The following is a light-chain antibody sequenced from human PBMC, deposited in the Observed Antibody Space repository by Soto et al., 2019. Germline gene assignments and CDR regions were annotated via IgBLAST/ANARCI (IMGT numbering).Light chain of an antibody. J-gene: IGKJ1*01. CDR3: QHYNSYSEA. V-gene: IGKV4-1*01. Sequence: DIVMTQSPDSLAVSPGERATISCKSSQTVLKTSNKRNYLAWYQQKPGHPPKLLIYWASTRESGVPDRFSGSGSGTDFTLTISSLQPDDFATYYCQHYNSYSEAFGQGTKVELK. CDR1: QTVLKTSNKRNY. CDR2: WAS.